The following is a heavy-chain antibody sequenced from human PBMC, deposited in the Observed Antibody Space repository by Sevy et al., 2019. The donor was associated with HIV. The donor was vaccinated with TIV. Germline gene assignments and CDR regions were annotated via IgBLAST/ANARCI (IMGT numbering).Heavy chain of an antibody. CDR3: AKDLGYCSGGSCYSGFYYYYGMDV. CDR2: ISWDGGST. V-gene: IGHV3-43D*03. CDR1: GFTFDDYA. D-gene: IGHD2-15*01. Sequence: GGSLRLSCAASGFTFDDYAMHWVRQAPGKGLEWVSLISWDGGSTYYADSVKGRFTISRDNSKNSLYLQMNSLRAEDTALYDCAKDLGYCSGGSCYSGFYYYYGMDVWGQGTTVTVSS. J-gene: IGHJ6*02.